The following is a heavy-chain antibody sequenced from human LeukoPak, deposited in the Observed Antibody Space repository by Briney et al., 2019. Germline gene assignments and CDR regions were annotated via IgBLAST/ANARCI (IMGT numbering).Heavy chain of an antibody. D-gene: IGHD3-22*01. CDR1: GFTFGSYV. J-gene: IGHJ4*02. V-gene: IGHV3-23*01. CDR2: IIGSGGST. CDR3: AQPYYYDSSRSRTTLDY. Sequence: PGGSLRLSCAASGFTFGSYVMSCGRRAPGGRVEGGSAIIGSGGSTYYADSVKGRFTISRDKSKNTLYLQMNTLIAEDTAVYYCAQPYYYDSSRSRTTLDYWGQGPLVPVS.